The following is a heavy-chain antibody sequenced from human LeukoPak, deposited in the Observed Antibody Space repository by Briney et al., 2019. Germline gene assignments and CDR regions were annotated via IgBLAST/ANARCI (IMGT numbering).Heavy chain of an antibody. CDR2: ISSSGSTI. V-gene: IGHV3-48*03. J-gene: IGHJ4*02. CDR3: ARGSSMIVVVISLFDY. CDR1: GFTFSSYE. Sequence: GGSLRLSCAASGFTFSSYEMNWVRQAPGKGLEWVSYISSSGSTIYYADSVKGRFTISRDNAKSSLYLQMNSLRAEDTAVYYCARGSSMIVVVISLFDYWGQGTLVTVSS. D-gene: IGHD3-22*01.